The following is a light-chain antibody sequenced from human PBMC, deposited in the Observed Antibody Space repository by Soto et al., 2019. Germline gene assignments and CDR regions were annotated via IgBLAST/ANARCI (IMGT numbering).Light chain of an antibody. CDR2: KAS. Sequence: DIQTTQSPSTLSASVGDRVTITGRASHTISSWLAWYQQKPGKAPKLLIYKASTLKSGVPSRFSGSGSGTEFTLTISSLQPDDFATYYCQHYNSYSEAFGQGTKV. V-gene: IGKV1-5*03. J-gene: IGKJ1*01. CDR1: HTISSW. CDR3: QHYNSYSEA.